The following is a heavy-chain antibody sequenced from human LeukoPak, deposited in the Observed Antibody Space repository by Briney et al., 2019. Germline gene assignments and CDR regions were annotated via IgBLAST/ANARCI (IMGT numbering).Heavy chain of an antibody. V-gene: IGHV3-21*04. D-gene: IGHD4-23*01. Sequence: GGSLRLSCAASGFTFSRYSMNWVRQAPGKGLEWVSSISDDGKYIYYADSVKGRFSISRDNAKSSLYLQMNSLRAEDTAVYYCARDGAPGGKPLDYWGQGTLVTVSS. J-gene: IGHJ4*02. CDR1: GFTFSRYS. CDR3: ARDGAPGGKPLDY. CDR2: ISDDGKYI.